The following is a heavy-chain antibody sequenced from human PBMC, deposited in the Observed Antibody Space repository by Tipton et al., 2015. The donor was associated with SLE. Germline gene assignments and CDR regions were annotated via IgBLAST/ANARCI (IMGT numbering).Heavy chain of an antibody. CDR2: IHYNGST. D-gene: IGHD2-15*01. V-gene: IGHV4-59*01. J-gene: IGHJ5*02. CDR1: DGSISSYC. CDR3: AREICSGGNCYLDP. Sequence: TLSLTCTVSDGSISSYCWSWIRQPPGKGLDWIGYIHYNGSTNYNPSLKSRVAISLDTSKKQVSLRLSSVTAADTAVYYCAREICSGGNCYLDPWGQGALVTVSS.